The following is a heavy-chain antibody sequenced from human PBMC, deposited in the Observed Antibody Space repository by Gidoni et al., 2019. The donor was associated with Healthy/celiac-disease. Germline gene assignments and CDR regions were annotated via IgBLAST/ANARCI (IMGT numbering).Heavy chain of an antibody. J-gene: IGHJ4*02. Sequence: QVQLQQWGAGLLKPSETLSLTCAVYGGSFSGYYWRVIRQPPGKGLELIGELNHSGSTNYNPALKIRVTISVDTSKNQFSLKLSSVTAAYTAVYYCARWIVGATTANAGFDYWGQGTLVTVSS. CDR3: ARWIVGATTANAGFDY. CDR1: GGSFSGYY. CDR2: LNHSGST. D-gene: IGHD1-26*01. V-gene: IGHV4-34*01.